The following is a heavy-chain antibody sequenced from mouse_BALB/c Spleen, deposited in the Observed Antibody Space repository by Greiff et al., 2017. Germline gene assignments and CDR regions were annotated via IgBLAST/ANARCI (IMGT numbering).Heavy chain of an antibody. CDR3: AREDRYDDGAWFAY. J-gene: IGHJ3*01. V-gene: IGHV5-17*02. CDR1: GFTFSSFG. Sequence: EVKVVESGGGLVQPGGSRKLSCAASGFTFSSFGMHWVRQAPEKGLEWVAYISSGSSTIYYADTVKGRFTISRDNPKNTLFLQMTSLRSEDTAMYYCAREDRYDDGAWFAYWGQGTLVTVSA. D-gene: IGHD2-14*01. CDR2: ISSGSSTI.